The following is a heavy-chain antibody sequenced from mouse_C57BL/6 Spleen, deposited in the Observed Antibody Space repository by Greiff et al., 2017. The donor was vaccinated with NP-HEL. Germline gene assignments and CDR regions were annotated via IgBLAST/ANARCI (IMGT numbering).Heavy chain of an antibody. CDR3: AGTTVVNWYFDV. D-gene: IGHD1-1*01. CDR2: IHPNSGST. J-gene: IGHJ1*03. V-gene: IGHV1-64*01. CDR1: GYTFTSYW. Sequence: QVQLQQPGAELVKPGASVKLSCKASGYTFTSYWMHWVKQRPGQGLEWIGMIHPNSGSTNYNEKFKSKATLTVDKSSSTAYMQLSSLTSEDSAVYYCAGTTVVNWYFDVWGTGTTVTVSS.